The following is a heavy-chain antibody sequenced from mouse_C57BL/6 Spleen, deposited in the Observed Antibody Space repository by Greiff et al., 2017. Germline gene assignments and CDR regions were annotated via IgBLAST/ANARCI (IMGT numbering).Heavy chain of an antibody. D-gene: IGHD2-4*01. V-gene: IGHV5-6*01. Sequence: EVMLVESGGDLVKPGGSLKLSCAASGFTFSSYGMSWVRQTPDKRLEWVATISSGGSYTYYPDSVKGRFTISRDNAKNTLYLQMSSLKSEDTAMYYCARFYDYGEAYWGQGTLVTVSA. CDR1: GFTFSSYG. J-gene: IGHJ3*01. CDR2: ISSGGSYT. CDR3: ARFYDYGEAY.